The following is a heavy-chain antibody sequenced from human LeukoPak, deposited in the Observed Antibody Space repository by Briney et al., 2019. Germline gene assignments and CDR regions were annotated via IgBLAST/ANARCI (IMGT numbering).Heavy chain of an antibody. J-gene: IGHJ4*02. D-gene: IGHD4-17*01. CDR1: GFTFSNYA. Sequence: GGSLRLSCAASGFTFSNYAMHWVRQAPGKGLEWVAVISDDGSNKYYGDSVKGRFTISRDNSKNTVYLQMNSLRAEDTAVYYCAKIPDYGASWYFDYWGQGTLVTVSS. CDR2: ISDDGSNK. V-gene: IGHV3-30*18. CDR3: AKIPDYGASWYFDY.